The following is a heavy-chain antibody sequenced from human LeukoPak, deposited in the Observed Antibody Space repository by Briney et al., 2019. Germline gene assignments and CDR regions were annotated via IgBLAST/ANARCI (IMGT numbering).Heavy chain of an antibody. CDR3: AKDLYGDYPY. CDR2: ISYDGSNK. J-gene: IGHJ4*01. Sequence: GGSERLSCAASGFTFSSYGMHWVRQAPGKGLEWVAVISYDGSNKYYADSVKGRFTISRDNSKNTLYLQMNSLRAEDTAVYYCAKDLYGDYPYWGHRTLVTVSS. V-gene: IGHV3-30*18. CDR1: GFTFSSYG. D-gene: IGHD4-17*01.